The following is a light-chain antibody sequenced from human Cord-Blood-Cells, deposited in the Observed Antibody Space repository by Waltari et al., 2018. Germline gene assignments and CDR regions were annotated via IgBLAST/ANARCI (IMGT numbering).Light chain of an antibody. CDR1: ISTLRSNY. V-gene: IGLV1-47*01. Sequence: QPLLPQPPSASWSPALSVTISCPGTISTLRSNYLDWYLQLPGTAPKLLISRNNQRPSGVPDRFSGSKSGTSASLAISGLRSEDEADYYCAAWDDSLSGWVFGGGTKLTVL. J-gene: IGLJ3*02. CDR3: AAWDDSLSGWV. CDR2: RNN.